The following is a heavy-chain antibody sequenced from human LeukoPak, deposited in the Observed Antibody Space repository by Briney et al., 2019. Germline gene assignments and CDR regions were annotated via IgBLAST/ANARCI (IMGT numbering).Heavy chain of an antibody. CDR2: ISSSSSYI. V-gene: IGHV3-21*01. CDR3: ARKEVSGAFV. CDR1: GFTFSSYS. D-gene: IGHD1-14*01. Sequence: PGGSLRLSCAASGFTFSSYSRTWVRQAPGKGLEWVSSISSSSSYIYYADSVKGRFTISRDNAKNSLYLQMNSLRAEDTAVYYCARKEVSGAFVWGQGTLVTVSS. J-gene: IGHJ4*02.